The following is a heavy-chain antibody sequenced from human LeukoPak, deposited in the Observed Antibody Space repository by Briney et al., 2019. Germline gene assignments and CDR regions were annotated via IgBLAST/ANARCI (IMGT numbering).Heavy chain of an antibody. D-gene: IGHD3-9*01. J-gene: IGHJ4*02. CDR3: ARGPDFDWPMRPFDY. Sequence: GASVKVSCKASGYTFTSYAMHWVRQAPGQRLEWMGWTNAGNGNTKYSQKFQGRVTITRDTSASTAYMELSSLRSEDTAVYYCARGPDFDWPMRPFDYWGQGTLVTVSS. CDR2: TNAGNGNT. V-gene: IGHV1-3*01. CDR1: GYTFTSYA.